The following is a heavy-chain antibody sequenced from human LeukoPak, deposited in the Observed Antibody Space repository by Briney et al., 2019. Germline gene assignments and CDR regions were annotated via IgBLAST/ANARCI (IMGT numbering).Heavy chain of an antibody. Sequence: GDSVKLSCKACGNTFTSYDVNRGRQDSGQGLEWMGWMNPNSGNTGYAQKFQGRVTMTRNTSISTAYMELSSLRSEDTAVYYCARGLYGDFRFDSWGQGNLVTVSS. CDR3: ARGLYGDFRFDS. CDR2: MNPNSGNT. J-gene: IGHJ4*02. D-gene: IGHD4-17*01. CDR1: GNTFTSYD. V-gene: IGHV1-8*01.